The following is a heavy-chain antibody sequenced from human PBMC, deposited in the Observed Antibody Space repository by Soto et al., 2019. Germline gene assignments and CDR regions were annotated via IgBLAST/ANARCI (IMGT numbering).Heavy chain of an antibody. CDR1: GFTFSSYA. CDR3: AKPGMYYYDSSGYRSYLYFDL. V-gene: IGHV3-23*01. J-gene: IGHJ2*01. Sequence: EVQLLESGGGLVQPGGSLRLSCAASGFTFSSYAMSWVRQAPGKGLEWVSAISGSGGSTYYADSVKGRFTISRDNSKNTLYLQMNSLRAEDTAVYYCAKPGMYYYDSSGYRSYLYFDLWGRGTLVTVSS. CDR2: ISGSGGST. D-gene: IGHD3-22*01.